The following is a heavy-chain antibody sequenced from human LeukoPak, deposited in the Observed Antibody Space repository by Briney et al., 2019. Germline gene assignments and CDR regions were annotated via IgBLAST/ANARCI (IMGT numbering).Heavy chain of an antibody. Sequence: GGSLRLSCAASGFTSSSYTMHWVRQAPGKGLEWISSITTGSNYIYYADSVRGRFTISRDDAKNSLSLQMNSLRGDDTAVYYCARGSGSAWSWGQGTLVTVSS. D-gene: IGHD6-19*01. CDR3: ARGSGSAWS. V-gene: IGHV3-21*01. CDR2: ITTGSNYI. CDR1: GFTSSSYT. J-gene: IGHJ5*02.